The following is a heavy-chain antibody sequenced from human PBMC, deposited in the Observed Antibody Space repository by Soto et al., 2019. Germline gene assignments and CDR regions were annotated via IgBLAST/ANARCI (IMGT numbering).Heavy chain of an antibody. CDR1: GGSISSYY. Sequence: PSETLSLACTVSGGSISSYYWSWIRQPPGKGLEWIGYIYYSGSTNYNPSLKSRVTISVDTSKNQFSLKLSSVTAADTAVYYCARATSIHSYGSDWGQGTLVTVSS. CDR2: IYYSGST. CDR3: ARATSIHSYGSD. D-gene: IGHD5-18*01. V-gene: IGHV4-59*01. J-gene: IGHJ4*02.